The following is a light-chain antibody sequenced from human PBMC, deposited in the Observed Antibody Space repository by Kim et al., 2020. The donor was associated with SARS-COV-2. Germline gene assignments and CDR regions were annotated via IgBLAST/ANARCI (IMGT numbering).Light chain of an antibody. V-gene: IGKV3-11*01. CDR3: QQLYNWPLT. CDR1: QSVGNS. J-gene: IGKJ4*01. Sequence: LSPGERATLSCRASQSVGNSLAWFQQKPGQAPRLLIFETSNRATGIPARFSGSGSGTACTLTISSLEPEDFAVYYCQQLYNWPLTFGGGTKVDIK. CDR2: ETS.